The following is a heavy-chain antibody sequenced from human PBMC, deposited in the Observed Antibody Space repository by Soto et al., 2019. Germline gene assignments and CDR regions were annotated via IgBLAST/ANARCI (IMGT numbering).Heavy chain of an antibody. J-gene: IGHJ4*02. V-gene: IGHV3-23*01. D-gene: IGHD3-10*01. CDR2: ISGSGGST. CDR1: GFTFSSYA. CDR3: AKEPADHYGSGSYSGGNYFDY. Sequence: GGSLRLSCAASGFTFSSYAMSWVRQAPGKGLEWVSAISGSGGSTYYADSVKGRFTISRDNSKNTLYLQMNSLRAEDTAVYYCAKEPADHYGSGSYSGGNYFDYWGQGTLVTVSS.